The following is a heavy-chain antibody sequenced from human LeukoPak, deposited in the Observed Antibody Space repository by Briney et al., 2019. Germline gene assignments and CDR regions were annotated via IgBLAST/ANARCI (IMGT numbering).Heavy chain of an antibody. CDR2: ISGSGGST. V-gene: IGHV3-23*01. Sequence: PGRSLRLSCAASGFTFSSYAMSWVRQAPGKGLEWVSAISGSGGSTYYADSVKGRFTISRDNSKNTLYLQMNSLRAEDTAVYYCAKDPYSGYASGWPNYFDYWGQGTLVTVSS. CDR1: GFTFSSYA. J-gene: IGHJ4*02. D-gene: IGHD5-12*01. CDR3: AKDPYSGYASGWPNYFDY.